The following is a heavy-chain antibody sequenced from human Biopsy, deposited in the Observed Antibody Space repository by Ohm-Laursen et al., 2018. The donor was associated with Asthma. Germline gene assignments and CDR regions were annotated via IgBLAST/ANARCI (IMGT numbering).Heavy chain of an antibody. CDR2: IDKSSSTI. Sequence: SLRLSCAASGFTLSDYYMTWVRQAPGKGLEWVSYIDKSSSTIYYADSAKGRFTISRDNAKNSLYLQMNSLRAEDTAVYFCARLAYYDRSGTHYFDHWGQGNLVTVSS. CDR3: ARLAYYDRSGTHYFDH. V-gene: IGHV3-11*01. J-gene: IGHJ4*02. CDR1: GFTLSDYY. D-gene: IGHD3-22*01.